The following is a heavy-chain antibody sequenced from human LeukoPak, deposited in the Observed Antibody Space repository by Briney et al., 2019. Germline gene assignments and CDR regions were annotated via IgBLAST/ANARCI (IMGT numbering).Heavy chain of an antibody. CDR1: GYTFTSYG. D-gene: IGHD3-22*01. CDR3: ARVIPYYYDSSGPYYFDY. CDR2: ISAYNGNT. Sequence: VASVKVSCKASGYTFTSYGISWVRQAPGQGLEWMGWISAYNGNTNYAQKLQGRVTMTTDTSTSTAYMELRSLRSDDTAVYYCARVIPYYYDSSGPYYFDYWGQGTLVTVSS. J-gene: IGHJ4*02. V-gene: IGHV1-18*04.